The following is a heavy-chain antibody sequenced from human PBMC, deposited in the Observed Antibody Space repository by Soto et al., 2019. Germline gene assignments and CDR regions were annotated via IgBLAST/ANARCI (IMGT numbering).Heavy chain of an antibody. J-gene: IGHJ3*01. CDR1: GYTFIAYA. D-gene: IGHD2-21*02. CDR3: ASFNTVRVVTAMPL. Sequence: QVQLVQSGAEVKRPGASVRISCSASGYTFIAYAMHWVRQAPGQRLEWMGWIDPGNGNTRYSRSSQGRVSITRDTAASTVYMDLTDLRSEDTAVYFCASFNTVRVVTAMPLWGQGTMVTVSS. CDR2: IDPGNGNT. V-gene: IGHV1-3*01.